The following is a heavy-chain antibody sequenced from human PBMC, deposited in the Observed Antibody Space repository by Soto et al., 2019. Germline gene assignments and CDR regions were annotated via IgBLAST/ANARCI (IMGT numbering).Heavy chain of an antibody. J-gene: IGHJ6*03. CDR3: ARTNTIFGVVIREPPKPYYYYMDV. CDR2: IYYSGST. Sequence: PSETLSLTCTVSGGSISSYYWSWIRQPPWKGLEWIGYIYYSGSTNYNPSLKSRVTISVDTSKNQFSLKLSSVTAADTAVYYCARTNTIFGVVIREPPKPYYYYMDVWGKGTTVTVSS. CDR1: GGSISSYY. D-gene: IGHD3-3*01. V-gene: IGHV4-59*01.